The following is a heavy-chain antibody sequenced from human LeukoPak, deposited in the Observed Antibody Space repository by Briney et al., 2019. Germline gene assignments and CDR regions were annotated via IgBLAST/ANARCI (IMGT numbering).Heavy chain of an antibody. V-gene: IGHV3-23*01. J-gene: IGHJ4*02. CDR1: GFIFRESV. D-gene: IGHD6-19*01. CDR2: INAVDANT. CDR3: AKQFLDAN. Sequence: GGSLRLSCADSGFIFRESVMTWVRQAPGKGLEWVSTINAVDANTYYADSVKGRFTVSRDNAMHTLYLQMKSPTAEVTAVYYCAKQFLDANWGQGTRVTVSS.